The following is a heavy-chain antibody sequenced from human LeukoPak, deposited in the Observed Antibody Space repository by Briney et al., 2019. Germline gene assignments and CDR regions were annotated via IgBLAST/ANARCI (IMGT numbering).Heavy chain of an antibody. CDR3: ARDRGGAYSNAFDY. J-gene: IGHJ4*02. V-gene: IGHV3-48*03. Sequence: GGSLRLSCAASGFTFSSYEMNWVRQAPGKGLEWVSYISSSGSTIYYADSVKGRFTISRDNAKNSLYLQMNSLRAEDTAVYYCARDRGGAYSNAFDYWGQGTLVTVSS. D-gene: IGHD4-11*01. CDR2: ISSSGSTI. CDR1: GFTFSSYE.